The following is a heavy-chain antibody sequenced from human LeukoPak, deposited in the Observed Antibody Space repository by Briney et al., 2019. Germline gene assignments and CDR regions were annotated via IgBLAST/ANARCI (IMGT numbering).Heavy chain of an antibody. CDR2: ITGSGGST. V-gene: IGHV3-23*01. CDR3: AKSGYNRFDY. J-gene: IGHJ4*02. Sequence: GGSLRLSCAASGFTLSSYGMSWVRQAPGKGLEWVSGITGSGGSTYYADSVKGRFTISRDNSKNTLYLQMNSLRAEDTAVYYCAKSGYNRFDYWGQGTLVTVSS. CDR1: GFTLSSYG. D-gene: IGHD5-24*01.